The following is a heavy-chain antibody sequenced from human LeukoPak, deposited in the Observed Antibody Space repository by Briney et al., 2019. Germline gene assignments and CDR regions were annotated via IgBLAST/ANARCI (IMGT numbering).Heavy chain of an antibody. D-gene: IGHD6-19*01. V-gene: IGHV4-39*07. CDR1: GGSISSSSYY. CDR2: IYYSGNT. Sequence: SETLSLTCTVSGGSISSSSYYWGWIRQPPGKGLEWIGNIYYSGNTYYNPSLKSRVTISVDTSKNQFSLKLSSVTAADTAVYYSARVTVAGSGVYDYWGQGTLVTVSS. J-gene: IGHJ4*02. CDR3: ARVTVAGSGVYDY.